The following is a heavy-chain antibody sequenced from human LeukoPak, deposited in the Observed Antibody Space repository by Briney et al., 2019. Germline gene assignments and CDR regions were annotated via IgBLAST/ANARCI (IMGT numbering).Heavy chain of an antibody. D-gene: IGHD2-21*02. CDR2: ISSSSNTI. CDR3: AFSHDFDAFDI. V-gene: IGHV3-48*01. Sequence: GGSLRLSCAASGFTFSSYSMNWVRQAPGKGLEWVSYISSSSNTIYYADSVRGRFTISRDNAKNSLYLQMNSLRAEDTAVYYCAFSHDFDAFDIWGQGTLVTVSS. CDR1: GFTFSSYS. J-gene: IGHJ3*02.